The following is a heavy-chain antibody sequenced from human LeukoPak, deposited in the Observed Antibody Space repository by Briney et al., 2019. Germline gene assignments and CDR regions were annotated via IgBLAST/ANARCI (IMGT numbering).Heavy chain of an antibody. CDR1: GYTFTSYG. CDR2: ISAYNGNT. CDR3: AREAGRVTMVRGVISPYYFDY. D-gene: IGHD3-10*01. J-gene: IGHJ4*02. V-gene: IGHV1-18*04. Sequence: ASVKVSCMASGYTFTSYGISWVRQAPGQGLEWMGWISAYNGNTNYAQKLQGRVTMTTDTSTSTAYMELRSLRSDDTAVYYCAREAGRVTMVRGVISPYYFDYWGQGTLVTVSS.